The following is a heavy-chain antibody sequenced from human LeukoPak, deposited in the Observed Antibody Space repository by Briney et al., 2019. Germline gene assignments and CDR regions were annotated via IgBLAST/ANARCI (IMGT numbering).Heavy chain of an antibody. CDR3: ARGGIAAAVGYYYYMDV. J-gene: IGHJ6*03. CDR2: IYSGGST. D-gene: IGHD6-13*01. Sequence: GGSLRLSCAASGFTVSSNYMSWVRQAPGKGLEWVSVIYSGGSTYYADSVKGRFTISRDNSKNTLYLQMNSLRAEDTAVYYCARGGIAAAVGYYYYMDVWGKGTTVTVSS. V-gene: IGHV3-53*01. CDR1: GFTVSSNY.